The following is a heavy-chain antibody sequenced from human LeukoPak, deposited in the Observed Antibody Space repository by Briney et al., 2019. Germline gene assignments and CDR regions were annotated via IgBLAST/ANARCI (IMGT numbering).Heavy chain of an antibody. J-gene: IGHJ6*03. V-gene: IGHV1-46*01. CDR2: INPSGGST. D-gene: IGHD3-16*02. Sequence: ASVKVSCKASGYTFTSYYMHWVRQAPGQGLEWMGIINPSGGSTSYAQKFQGRVTMTRDTSTSTVYMELSSLRSEDTAVYYCARNGGAINSYYYYYMDVWGKGNTVTVSS. CDR1: GYTFTSYY. CDR3: ARNGGAINSYYYYYMDV.